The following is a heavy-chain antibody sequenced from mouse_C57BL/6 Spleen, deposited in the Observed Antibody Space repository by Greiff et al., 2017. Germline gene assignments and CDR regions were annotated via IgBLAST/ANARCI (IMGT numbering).Heavy chain of an antibody. CDR3: ARAYSNFYFDY. CDR2: IDPSDSET. V-gene: IGHV1-61*01. J-gene: IGHJ2*01. Sequence: QVQLQQPGAELVRPGSSVKLSCKASGYTFTSYWMDWVKQRPGQGLEWIGNIDPSDSETHYNQKFKDKATLTVDKSSSTAYMQLSSLTSEDSAVYSCARAYSNFYFDYWGQGTTLTVSS. CDR1: GYTFTSYW. D-gene: IGHD2-5*01.